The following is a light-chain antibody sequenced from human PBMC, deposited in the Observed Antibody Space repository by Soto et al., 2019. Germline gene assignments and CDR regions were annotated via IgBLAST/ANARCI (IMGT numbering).Light chain of an antibody. V-gene: IGKV1-27*01. Sequence: DIQMTQSPSSLSASVGDRVTITCRASQGISDYLAWYQQKPGKVPELLIYGASTLQSGVPSRFSGSGSGTDFTLTISSLQPEDVATYYCQKYNRAPPTFGQGTKVDIK. J-gene: IGKJ1*01. CDR3: QKYNRAPPT. CDR1: QGISDY. CDR2: GAS.